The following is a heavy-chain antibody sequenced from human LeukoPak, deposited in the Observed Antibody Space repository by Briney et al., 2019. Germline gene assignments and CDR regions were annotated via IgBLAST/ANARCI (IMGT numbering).Heavy chain of an antibody. V-gene: IGHV4-34*01. CDR2: INHSGST. CDR3: ASQHRTSTTCYAYFDY. D-gene: IGHD2-2*01. Sequence: PSETLSLTCGVYGGSFRGYYWNWIRQPPGKGLEWIGEINHSGSTNYNPSLKSRVTMSVDTSKKQFSLKLSSVTAADTAVYYCASQHRTSTTCYAYFDYWGQGTLVTVSS. CDR1: GGSFRGYY. J-gene: IGHJ4*02.